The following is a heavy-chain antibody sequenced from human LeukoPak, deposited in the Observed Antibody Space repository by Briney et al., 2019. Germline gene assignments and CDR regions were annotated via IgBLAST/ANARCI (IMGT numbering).Heavy chain of an antibody. Sequence: GGSLRLSCAASGFTFSSYGMHWVRQAPGKGLEWAAFIRYDGSNKYYADSVKGRFTISRDNSKNTLYLQMNSLRAEDTAVYYCAKLRGYDFWSGYPYWGQGTLVTVSS. CDR3: AKLRGYDFWSGYPY. J-gene: IGHJ4*02. V-gene: IGHV3-30*02. CDR2: IRYDGSNK. D-gene: IGHD3-3*01. CDR1: GFTFSSYG.